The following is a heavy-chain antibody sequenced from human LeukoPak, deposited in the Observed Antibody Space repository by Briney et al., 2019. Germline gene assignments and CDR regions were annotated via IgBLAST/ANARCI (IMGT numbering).Heavy chain of an antibody. CDR1: RMAFSDYT. Sequence: PGGSLRLSCAASRMAFSDYTMNWVRQAPGKGLEWVSFITGSSSTIYYADSVKGRFTISRDNAKNSLYLQMNSLRAEDTAVYYCASCSSTNCYWGQGTLVTVSS. V-gene: IGHV3-48*01. D-gene: IGHD2-2*01. J-gene: IGHJ4*02. CDR3: ASCSSTNCY. CDR2: ITGSSSTI.